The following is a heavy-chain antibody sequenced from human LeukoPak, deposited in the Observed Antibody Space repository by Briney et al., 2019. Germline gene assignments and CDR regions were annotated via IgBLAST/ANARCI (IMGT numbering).Heavy chain of an antibody. J-gene: IGHJ4*02. V-gene: IGHV3-48*01. D-gene: IGHD4-17*01. CDR3: AKDRAGGYGDLNFDY. CDR1: GFTFSSYS. Sequence: PGGSLRLSCAASGFTFSSYSMNWVRQAPGKGLEWVSYISSSSTIYYADSVKGRFTISRDNSKNTLYLQMNSLRAEDTAVYYCAKDRAGGYGDLNFDYWGQGTLVTVSS. CDR2: ISSSSTI.